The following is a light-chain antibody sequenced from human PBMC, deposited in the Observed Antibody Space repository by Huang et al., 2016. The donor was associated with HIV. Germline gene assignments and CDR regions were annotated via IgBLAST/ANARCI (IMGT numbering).Light chain of an antibody. V-gene: IGKV3-11*01. J-gene: IGKJ5*01. Sequence: ETVLTQSPATLSLSPGERATLSCRASQSVNGYLAWYQQKPGQTPRLLIYDASNRATGIPARFSGSESGTDFTLTISSLEPEDFAVYYCQQRKYWPPITFGQGTRLEIK. CDR1: QSVNGY. CDR3: QQRKYWPPIT. CDR2: DAS.